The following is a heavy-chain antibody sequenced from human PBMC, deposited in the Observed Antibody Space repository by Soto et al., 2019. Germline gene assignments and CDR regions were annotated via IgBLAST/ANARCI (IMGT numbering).Heavy chain of an antibody. V-gene: IGHV1-58*01. CDR3: AADATAWQQMVPSDY. D-gene: IGHD2-8*01. CDR1: GFPFTSSA. J-gene: IGHJ4*02. CDR2: IAVGSGYT. Sequence: SVKVSCKASGFPFTSSAFQWVRQARGQRLEWIGWIAVGSGYTNYAQRFQDRVTLTRDMSTATTYMELSRLTSEDTAIYYCAADATAWQQMVPSDYWGQGTMVTVSS.